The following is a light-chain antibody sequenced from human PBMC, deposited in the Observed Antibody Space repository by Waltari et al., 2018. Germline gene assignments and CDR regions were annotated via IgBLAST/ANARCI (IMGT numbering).Light chain of an antibody. J-gene: IGLJ2*01. V-gene: IGLV2-8*01. CDR1: SSDVGGYNY. CDR3: SSYAGSNFVV. Sequence: QSALAQPPSASGSPGQSVTISCTGPSSDVGGYNYVSWYQQHPGNAPKLMIYEVSKRPSGVPDRFSGSKSGNTASLTVSGLQAEDEAAYYCSSYAGSNFVVFGGGTKVTVL. CDR2: EVS.